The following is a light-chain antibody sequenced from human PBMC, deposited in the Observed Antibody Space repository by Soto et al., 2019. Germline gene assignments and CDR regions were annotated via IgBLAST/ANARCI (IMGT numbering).Light chain of an antibody. CDR1: NIGSKS. V-gene: IGLV3-21*04. J-gene: IGLJ1*01. CDR3: QVWDSSSDRPV. CDR2: YDT. Sequence: SYELTQPPSMSVAPGKTASITCGGNNIGSKSVHWYQQKPGQAPVLVIYYDTERPSGIPERFSGSNSGNTATLTISRVEAGDEADYYCQVWDSSSDRPVFGTGTKLTVL.